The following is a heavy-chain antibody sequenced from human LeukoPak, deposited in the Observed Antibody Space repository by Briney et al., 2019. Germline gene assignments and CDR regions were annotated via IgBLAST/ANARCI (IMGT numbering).Heavy chain of an antibody. CDR3: ARSGTGDERIGVDY. D-gene: IGHD3-10*01. Sequence: ASVKVSCKASGYTFTSYGISWVRQAPGQGLEWMGWMNPNSGNTGYAQNFQGRVTITRDTSISTAYMELSSLRSEDTAVYYCARSGTGDERIGVDYWGQGTLVTVSS. CDR1: GYTFTSYG. CDR2: MNPNSGNT. J-gene: IGHJ4*02. V-gene: IGHV1-8*03.